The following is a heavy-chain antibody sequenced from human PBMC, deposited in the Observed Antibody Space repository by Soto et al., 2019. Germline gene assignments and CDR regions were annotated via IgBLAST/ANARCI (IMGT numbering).Heavy chain of an antibody. CDR2: ISAYNGNT. CDR1: GYTXTSYG. D-gene: IGHD1-26*01. CDR3: ARGPRYRPDY. J-gene: IGHJ4*02. V-gene: IGHV1-18*01. Sequence: SXKVSCKASGYTXTSYGMNWVRQAPGQGLEWMGWISAYNGNTNYSQKLQGRVTMTTDTSTSTAYMELRSLRSDDTAVYYCARGPRYRPDYWGQGTLVTVSS.